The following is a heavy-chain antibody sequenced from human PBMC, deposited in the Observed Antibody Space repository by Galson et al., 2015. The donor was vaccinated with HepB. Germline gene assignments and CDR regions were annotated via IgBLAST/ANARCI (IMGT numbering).Heavy chain of an antibody. CDR3: ARGYSKSWYSGLGY. V-gene: IGHV3-53*01. D-gene: IGHD5-12*01. CDR2: IYSVGDT. CDR1: GFIVSSNH. Sequence: SLRLSCAASGFIVSSNHMSWVRQAPGKGLEWVSVIYSVGDTYYADSVKGRFTISRDNSKNTVYLQMNSLRAEDTAMYYCARGYSKSWYSGLGYWGQGTLVTVSS. J-gene: IGHJ4*02.